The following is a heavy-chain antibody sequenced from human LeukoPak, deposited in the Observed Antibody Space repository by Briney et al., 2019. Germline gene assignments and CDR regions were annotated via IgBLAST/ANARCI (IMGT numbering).Heavy chain of an antibody. Sequence: GGSLRLSCAATGFTFSSYAMSLVRQALGKGLEWVSAISGSGGSTYYADSVKGRFTISRDNSKNTLYLQMNSLRAEDTAVYYCARGPSGVGQEYYFDYWGQGTLVTVSS. CDR3: ARGPSGVGQEYYFDY. CDR2: ISGSGGST. CDR1: GFTFSSYA. J-gene: IGHJ4*02. V-gene: IGHV3-23*01. D-gene: IGHD7-27*01.